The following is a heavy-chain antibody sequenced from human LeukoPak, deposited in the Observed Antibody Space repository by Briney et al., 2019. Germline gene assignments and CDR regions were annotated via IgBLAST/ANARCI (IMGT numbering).Heavy chain of an antibody. CDR2: IYYSGST. J-gene: IGHJ4*02. Sequence: PSQTLSLTCAVSGGSISSGGYSWSWIRQPPGKGLEWIGYIYYSGSTNYNPSLKSRVTISVDTSKNQFSLKLSSVTAADTAVYYCAGGLGYCSSTSCYSFDYWGQGTLVTVSS. CDR1: GGSISSGGYS. CDR3: AGGLGYCSSTSCYSFDY. V-gene: IGHV4-61*08. D-gene: IGHD2-2*02.